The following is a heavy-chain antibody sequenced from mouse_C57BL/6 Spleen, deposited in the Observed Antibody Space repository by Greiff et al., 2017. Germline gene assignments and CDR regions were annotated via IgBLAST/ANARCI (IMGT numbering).Heavy chain of an antibody. J-gene: IGHJ2*01. D-gene: IGHD2-3*01. Sequence: QVQLQQPGAELVKPGASVKLSCKASGYTFTSYWMHWVKQRPGQGLEWIGNIYPTNGGTNYNEKFKGKATLTVDTSSNTAYMQLSSLTSEDSAVFSCARAGADGGCVYFGGRGHGVTVT. CDR2: IYPTNGGT. CDR1: GYTFTSYW. CDR3: ARAGADGGCVYFGG. V-gene: IGHV1-53*01.